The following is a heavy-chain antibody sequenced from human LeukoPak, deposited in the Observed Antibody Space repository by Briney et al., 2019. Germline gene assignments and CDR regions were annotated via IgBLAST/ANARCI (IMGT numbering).Heavy chain of an antibody. CDR2: ISYDGSNK. J-gene: IGHJ3*02. D-gene: IGHD3-22*01. V-gene: IGHV3-30*18. CDR3: AKDDSSGYYDAFDI. CDR1: GFTFSSYG. Sequence: GGSLRLSCAASGFTFSSYGMHWVRQAPGKGLEWVAVISYDGSNKYYADSVKGRFTISRDNSKHTLYLQMNSLRAEDTAVYYCAKDDSSGYYDAFDIWGQGTMVTVSS.